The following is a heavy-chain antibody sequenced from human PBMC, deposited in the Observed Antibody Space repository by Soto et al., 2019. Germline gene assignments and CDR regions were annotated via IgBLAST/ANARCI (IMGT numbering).Heavy chain of an antibody. CDR1: GFTFSASD. D-gene: IGHD2-15*01. CDR2: IGAADDP. J-gene: IGHJ6*02. Sequence: GGSLRLSCSDSGFTFSASDMHWARQTTGKGLEWVSAIGAADDPYYLGSVKGRFTISRENAKNSLYLQMNSLRAEDTAVYYCARAYSGRLPRRADYYFAMDVWGQGT. CDR3: ARAYSGRLPRRADYYFAMDV. V-gene: IGHV3-13*05.